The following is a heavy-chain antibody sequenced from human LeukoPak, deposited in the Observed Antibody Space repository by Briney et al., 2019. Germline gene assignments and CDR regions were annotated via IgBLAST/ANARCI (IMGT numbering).Heavy chain of an antibody. Sequence: GGSLRLSCAASGFTFSSYGMHWVRQAPGKGLEWVAFIRYDGSNKYYADSVKGRFTISRDNSKNTLYLQMNSLRAEDTAVYYCAKEQQYYDFWSGYYTPHAFDIWGQGTMVTVSS. CDR3: AKEQQYYDFWSGYYTPHAFDI. D-gene: IGHD3-3*01. V-gene: IGHV3-30*02. J-gene: IGHJ3*02. CDR1: GFTFSSYG. CDR2: IRYDGSNK.